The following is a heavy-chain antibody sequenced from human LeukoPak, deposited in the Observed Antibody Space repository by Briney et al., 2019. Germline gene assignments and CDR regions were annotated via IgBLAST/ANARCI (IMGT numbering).Heavy chain of an antibody. CDR2: IRSKANSYAT. V-gene: IGHV3-73*01. CDR3: SCWGTPSYYGMDV. Sequence: PGGSLRLSCAASGFTFSGSAMHWVRQASGKGLEWVGRIRSKANSYATAYAASVKGRFTISRDDSKNTAYLQMNSLKTEDTAVYYCSCWGTPSYYGMDVWGQGTTVTVSS. J-gene: IGHJ6*02. CDR1: GFTFSGSA. D-gene: IGHD3-16*01.